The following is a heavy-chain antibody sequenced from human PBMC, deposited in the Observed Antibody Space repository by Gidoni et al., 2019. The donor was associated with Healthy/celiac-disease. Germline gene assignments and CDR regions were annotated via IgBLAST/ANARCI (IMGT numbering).Heavy chain of an antibody. CDR1: GFTFSSYS. D-gene: IGHD3-10*01. CDR2: ISSSSSYI. CDR3: ARVGGYYYGSGSYNRGSGDYYYGMDV. Sequence: EVQLVESGGGLVKPGGSLRLSCAASGFTFSSYSMNWVRQAPGKGLEWVSSISSSSSYIYYADSGKGRFTISRDNAKNSLYLQMNSLRAEDTAVYYCARVGGYYYGSGSYNRGSGDYYYGMDVWGQGTTVTVSS. V-gene: IGHV3-21*01. J-gene: IGHJ6*02.